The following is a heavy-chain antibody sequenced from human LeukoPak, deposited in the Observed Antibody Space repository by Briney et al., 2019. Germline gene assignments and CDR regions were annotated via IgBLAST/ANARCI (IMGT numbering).Heavy chain of an antibody. Sequence: GRSLRLSCAASGFTFSSYAMHWVRQAPGKGLEWVAVISYDGSNKYYADSMKGRFTISRDNSKNTLYLQMNSLRAEDTAVYYCARETRVRGYSYGYSYYFDYWGQGTLVTVSS. CDR1: GFTFSSYA. CDR3: ARETRVRGYSYGYSYYFDY. V-gene: IGHV3-30*14. D-gene: IGHD5-18*01. CDR2: ISYDGSNK. J-gene: IGHJ4*02.